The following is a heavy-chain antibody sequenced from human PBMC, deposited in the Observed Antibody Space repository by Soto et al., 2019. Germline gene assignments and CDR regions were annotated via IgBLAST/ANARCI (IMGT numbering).Heavy chain of an antibody. CDR2: SSAYNGDT. CDR1: GYPFTSYS. CDR3: AREGAVVGSAVYYGMDV. J-gene: IGHJ6*02. D-gene: IGHD2-15*01. V-gene: IGHV1-18*04. Sequence: QVQLVQSGAEVKEPGASVKVSCKASGYPFTSYSFSWVRQAPGQGLEWMGWSSAYNGDTRYAQKFQGRVTMTADPYTATAYMELRNLRSDDTGVDYCAREGAVVGSAVYYGMDVWGQGTMVTVS.